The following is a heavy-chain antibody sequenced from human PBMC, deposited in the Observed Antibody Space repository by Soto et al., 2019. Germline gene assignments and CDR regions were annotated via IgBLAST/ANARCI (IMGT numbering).Heavy chain of an antibody. CDR1: GFTFSSYA. Sequence: GGSLRLSCAASGFTFSSYAMHWVRQAPGKGLEWVALISYDGSNIHYADSVKGRFTISRDNSKNTLSLQMNSLRAEDTAVYYCARVRQQWLVSAHCFDYWGQGTLVTVSS. CDR2: ISYDGSNI. J-gene: IGHJ4*02. V-gene: IGHV3-30-3*01. CDR3: ARVRQQWLVSAHCFDY. D-gene: IGHD6-19*01.